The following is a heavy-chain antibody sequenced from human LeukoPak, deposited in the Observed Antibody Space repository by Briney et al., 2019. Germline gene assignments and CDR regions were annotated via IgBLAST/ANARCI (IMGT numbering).Heavy chain of an antibody. Sequence: GGSLRLSCAASGFTFSSYSMNWVRQAPGKGLEWVSSISSSSSYIYYADSVKGRFTISRDNAKNSLYLQMNSLRAEDTAVYYCARDGTVEPSGMAVGAQGTTVTVPS. CDR1: GFTFSSYS. CDR2: ISSSSSYI. J-gene: IGHJ6*02. CDR3: ARDGTVEPSGMAV. V-gene: IGHV3-21*01. D-gene: IGHD6-19*01.